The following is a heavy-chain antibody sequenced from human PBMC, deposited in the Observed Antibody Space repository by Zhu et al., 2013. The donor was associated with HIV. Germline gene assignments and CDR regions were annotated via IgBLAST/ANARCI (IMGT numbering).Heavy chain of an antibody. CDR2: ISASSGHT. V-gene: IGHV1-18*01. CDR1: GYTFSTFD. D-gene: IGHD3-10*01. Sequence: QVQLVQSGAEVKEPGASVKVSCKASGYTFSTFDITWVRQGPGQGLEWMGWISASSGHTRYAQRLQGRISMTTDTSTSTAYMELRSLRSDDTAVYFCARSVGAKKTVTHYSDGDVWGQGTTVTVSS. J-gene: IGHJ6*02. CDR3: ARSVGAKKTVTHYSDGDV.